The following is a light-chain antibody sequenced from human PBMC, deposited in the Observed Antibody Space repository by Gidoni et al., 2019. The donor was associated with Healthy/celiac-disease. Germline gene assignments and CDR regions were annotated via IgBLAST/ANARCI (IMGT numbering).Light chain of an antibody. CDR2: GAS. J-gene: IGKJ2*03. CDR3: QQYNNWPYS. Sequence: EIGMTQSPATLSVSPGERATLPCRASQSVSSNLAWYQQKPGQAPRPLIYGASTRATGIPARFSGSGSGTEFTLTISSLQSEDFAVYYCQQYNNWPYSFGQGTKLEIK. V-gene: IGKV3-15*01. CDR1: QSVSSN.